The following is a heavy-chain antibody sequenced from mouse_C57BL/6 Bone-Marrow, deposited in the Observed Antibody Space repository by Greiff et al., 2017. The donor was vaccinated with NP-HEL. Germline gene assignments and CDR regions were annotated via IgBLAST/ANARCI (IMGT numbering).Heavy chain of an antibody. Sequence: QVQLQQPGAELVKPGASVKLSCKASGYTFTSYWMHWVKQRPGQGLEWIGMIHPNSGSTNYNEKFKSKATLTVDKSSSTAYMQLSSLTSEDSAVYYCARGDYGMAGAMDYWGQGTSVTVSS. J-gene: IGHJ4*01. V-gene: IGHV1-64*01. CDR2: IHPNSGST. CDR3: ARGDYGMAGAMDY. CDR1: GYTFTSYW. D-gene: IGHD1-1*01.